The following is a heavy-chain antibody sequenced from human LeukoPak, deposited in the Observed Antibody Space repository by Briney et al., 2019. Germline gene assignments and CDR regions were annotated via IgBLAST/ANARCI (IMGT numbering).Heavy chain of an antibody. CDR2: IYHSGST. V-gene: IGHV4-38-2*02. CDR1: GYFISSGHY. Sequence: PSETLSLTCTVSGYFISSGHYWGWIRQPPGKGLEWIGNIYHSGSTHYNPSLKTRVTVSVDTPKNQFSLKLSSVTAADTAVYYCVGCFGSGAYEDYWGQGILVTVSS. CDR3: VGCFGSGAYEDY. D-gene: IGHD3-10*01. J-gene: IGHJ4*02.